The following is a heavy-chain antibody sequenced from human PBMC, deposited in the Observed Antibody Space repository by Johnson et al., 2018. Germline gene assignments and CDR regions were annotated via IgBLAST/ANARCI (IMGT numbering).Heavy chain of an antibody. CDR2: ISDDGSDT. D-gene: IGHD3-3*01. V-gene: IGHV3-30-3*01. CDR3: ARDGDLQRITIFGVAVPAPDYYYYYMDV. CDR1: GFTFSNSA. J-gene: IGHJ6*03. Sequence: QVQLVESGGGVVQXGRSLRLXCAASGFTFSNSAMHWARQAPGKGLEWVAVISDDGSDTYYADSVKGRFTIARDNSKNTRFLQMKSLRVEDTAVYYCARDGDLQRITIFGVAVPAPDYYYYYMDVWGKGTTVTVSS.